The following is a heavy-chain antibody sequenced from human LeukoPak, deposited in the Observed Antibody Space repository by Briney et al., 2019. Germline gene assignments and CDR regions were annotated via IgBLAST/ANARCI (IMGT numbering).Heavy chain of an antibody. CDR1: GGSISSYY. V-gene: IGHV4-4*07. D-gene: IGHD3-10*01. J-gene: IGHJ4*02. Sequence: SETLFLTCTVSGGSISSYYWSWIRQPAGKGLEWIGRIYTSGSTNYNPSLKSRVTMSVDTSKNQFSLKLSSVTAADTAVYYCAGDHQSGQFDYWGQGTLVTVSS. CDR3: AGDHQSGQFDY. CDR2: IYTSGST.